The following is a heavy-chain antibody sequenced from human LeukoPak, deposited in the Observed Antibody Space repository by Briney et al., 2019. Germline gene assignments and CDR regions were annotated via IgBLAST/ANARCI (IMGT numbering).Heavy chain of an antibody. J-gene: IGHJ4*02. Sequence: PGGSLRLSCAASGFTFSSYWMYWVRQAPGKGLVWVSRINSEGSSTSYADSVKGRFTISRDNAKNTLYLQMNSLRAEDTAVYYCARGVYSSSFTVNYWGQGTLVTVSS. CDR1: GFTFSSYW. CDR2: INSEGSST. D-gene: IGHD6-6*01. CDR3: ARGVYSSSFTVNY. V-gene: IGHV3-74*01.